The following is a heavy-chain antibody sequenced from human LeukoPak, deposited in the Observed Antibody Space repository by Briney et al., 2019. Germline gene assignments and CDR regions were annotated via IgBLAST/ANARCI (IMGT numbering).Heavy chain of an antibody. D-gene: IGHD4-23*01. J-gene: IGHJ6*03. CDR1: GGSFSGYY. V-gene: IGHV4-34*01. CDR2: INHSGST. CDR3: ARSRRNRTTVVTPSFRYYYMDV. Sequence: PSETLSLTCAVYGGSFSGYYWSWVRQPPGKGLEWIWEINHSGSTNYNPSLKSRVTISVDTSKNQFSLKLSSVTAADTTAYYCARSRRNRTTVVTPSFRYYYMDVCGKATTVSVSS.